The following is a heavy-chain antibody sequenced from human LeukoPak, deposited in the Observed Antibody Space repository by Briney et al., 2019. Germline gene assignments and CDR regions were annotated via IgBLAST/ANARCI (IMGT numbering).Heavy chain of an antibody. CDR2: IYPGDSDP. CDR1: GYTFTTYW. D-gene: IGHD6-13*01. J-gene: IGHJ4*02. V-gene: IGHV5-51*01. CDR3: VRHGLGSSWFDFDY. Sequence: GESLRISCKGSGYTFTTYWIAWVRQMPGKGLEWMGIIYPGDSDPRYSPSFQGQVTISADKSISTAYLQWSSLEASDSAMYYCVRHGLGSSWFDFDYWGQGTLVTVSS.